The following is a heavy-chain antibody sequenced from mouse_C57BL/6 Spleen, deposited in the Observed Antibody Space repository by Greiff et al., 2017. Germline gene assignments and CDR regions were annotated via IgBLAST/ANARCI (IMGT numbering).Heavy chain of an antibody. V-gene: IGHV1-4*01. D-gene: IGHD1-1*01. Sequence: QVQLQQSGAELARPGASVKMSCKASGYTFTSYTMHWVKQRPGQGLEWIGYINPSSGYTKYNQKFKDKATLTADKSSSTAYMQLSSLTSEDSAVYYYARRDYYGSSWGYAMDYWGQGTSVTVSS. J-gene: IGHJ4*01. CDR2: INPSSGYT. CDR1: GYTFTSYT. CDR3: ARRDYYGSSWGYAMDY.